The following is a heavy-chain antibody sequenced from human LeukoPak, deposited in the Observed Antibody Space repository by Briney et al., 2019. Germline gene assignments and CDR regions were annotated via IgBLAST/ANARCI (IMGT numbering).Heavy chain of an antibody. V-gene: IGHV3-15*01. CDR2: IKSKTDGGTT. D-gene: IGHD5-18*01. Sequence: GGSLRLSCAASGSTFSSTWMSWVRQAPGKGLEWVGRIKSKTDGGTTDYAAPVKGRFTISRDDSKNTLYLQMNSLKTEDTAVYYCTTAAGTAMPDYWGQGTLVTVSS. CDR3: TTAAGTAMPDY. CDR1: GSTFSSTW. J-gene: IGHJ4*02.